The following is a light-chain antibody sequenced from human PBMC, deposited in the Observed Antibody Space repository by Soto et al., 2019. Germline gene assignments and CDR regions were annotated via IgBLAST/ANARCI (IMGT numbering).Light chain of an antibody. Sequence: QSVLTQPPSASGSPGQSVTISCTGTSSDVGGSNFVSWYQQYPGKAPKLMIYEVTKRPSGVPDRFSGSKSGNTASLTVSGLQAEDEADYYGSSYAGIYSAGSRIVVFGGGTKVTVL. V-gene: IGLV2-8*01. J-gene: IGLJ3*02. CDR1: SSDVGGSNF. CDR2: EVT. CDR3: SSYAGIYSAGSRIVV.